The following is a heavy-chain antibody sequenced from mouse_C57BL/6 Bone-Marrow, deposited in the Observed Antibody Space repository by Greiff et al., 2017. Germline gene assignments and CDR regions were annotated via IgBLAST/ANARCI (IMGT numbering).Heavy chain of an antibody. J-gene: IGHJ4*01. V-gene: IGHV5-4*03. CDR3: ASDRDYDYSYARDY. D-gene: IGHD2-4*01. CDR1: GFTFSSYA. Sequence: DVMLVESGGGLVKPGGSLKLSCAASGFTFSSYAMSWVRQTPEKRLEWVATISDGGSYTYYPDNVKGRFTISRDNAKNNLYLQMSHLKSEDTAMYYVASDRDYDYSYARDYWGQGTSVTVSS. CDR2: ISDGGSYT.